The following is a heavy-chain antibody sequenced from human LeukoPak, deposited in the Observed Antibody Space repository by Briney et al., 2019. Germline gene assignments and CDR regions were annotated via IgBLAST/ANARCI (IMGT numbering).Heavy chain of an antibody. V-gene: IGHV3-53*04. J-gene: IGHJ4*02. D-gene: IGHD5-18*01. CDR2: IYSGGST. Sequence: GGSLRLSCAASGFIVTTNYMSWVRQAPGKGLEWVSVIYSGGSTYYADSVKGRFTISRHNSKNTLYLQMNSLGGEDTAVYYCARVRDSAMAYVDYWGQGTLVTVSS. CDR1: GFIVTTNY. CDR3: ARVRDSAMAYVDY.